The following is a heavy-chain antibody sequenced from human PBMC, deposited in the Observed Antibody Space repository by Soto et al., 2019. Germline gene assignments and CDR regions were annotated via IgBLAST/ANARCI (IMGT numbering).Heavy chain of an antibody. Sequence: GGSLRLSCVASGFPFSSYGMSWVRQPPGKGLEWVSGISGSGGRTYYADSVKGRFTISWDNSNNTLSLQMHILRVEATAVYFCAKWGYYSFFDIWGQGTMATVSS. CDR2: ISGSGGRT. D-gene: IGHD3-3*01. J-gene: IGHJ3*02. CDR3: AKWGYYSFFDI. CDR1: GFPFSSYG. V-gene: IGHV3-23*01.